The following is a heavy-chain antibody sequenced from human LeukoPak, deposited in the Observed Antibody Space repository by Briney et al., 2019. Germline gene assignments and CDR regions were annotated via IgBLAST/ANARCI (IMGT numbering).Heavy chain of an antibody. Sequence: GGSLRLSCAASGFTFSNYGMNWVRQAPGKGLEWVSIITSGVGITYYADSVKGRFTISRDNSKNTLYLQMNSLRAEDTAVYYCAKVIVSVDTAIDYWGQGTLVTVSS. D-gene: IGHD5-18*01. V-gene: IGHV3-23*01. J-gene: IGHJ4*02. CDR1: GFTFSNYG. CDR3: AKVIVSVDTAIDY. CDR2: ITSGVGIT.